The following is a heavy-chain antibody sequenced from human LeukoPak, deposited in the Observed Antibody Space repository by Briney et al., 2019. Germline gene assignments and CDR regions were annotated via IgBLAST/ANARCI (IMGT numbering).Heavy chain of an antibody. D-gene: IGHD3-22*01. CDR1: GFGVSGNA. CDR2: LGSDGRT. Sequence: GGSLRLSCEASGFGVSGNAMAWVRQAAGKGLQWVSGLGSDGRTHYADSVRGRFTISRDNAKNSLYLQMNSLRAEDTAVYYCAGYYDSSGPSGFDYWGQGTLVTVSS. V-gene: IGHV3-23*01. CDR3: AGYYDSSGPSGFDY. J-gene: IGHJ4*02.